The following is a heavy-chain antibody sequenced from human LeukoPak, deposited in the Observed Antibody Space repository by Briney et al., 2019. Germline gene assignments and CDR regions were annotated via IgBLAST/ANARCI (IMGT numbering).Heavy chain of an antibody. J-gene: IGHJ4*02. CDR3: ARGGYSSSWYHFDY. CDR1: GLTVSSNY. Sequence: GGSLRLSCAASGLTVSSNYMSWVRQAPGKGLEWVSVIYSGGTTNYADSVKGRFTISRDNSKNTLFLQMNSLRAEDTAVYYCARGGYSSSWYHFDYWGQGTLVTVSS. V-gene: IGHV3-53*01. CDR2: IYSGGTT. D-gene: IGHD6-13*01.